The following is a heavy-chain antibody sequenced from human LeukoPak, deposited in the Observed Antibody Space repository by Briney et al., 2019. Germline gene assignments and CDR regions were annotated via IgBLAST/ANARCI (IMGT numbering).Heavy chain of an antibody. Sequence: PSETLSLTCSVSGDSISSSFYYWGWIRQPPGKGLEWIGAVFYSGTTYYRPSLKSRLTISVDTPKNQFFLRLTSMTAADTAVYYCARHVRPHISTNPPHLDIWGQGTVVTVS. D-gene: IGHD2-2*01. CDR3: ARHVRPHISTNPPHLDI. CDR2: VFYSGTT. CDR1: GDSISSSFYY. J-gene: IGHJ3*02. V-gene: IGHV4-39*01.